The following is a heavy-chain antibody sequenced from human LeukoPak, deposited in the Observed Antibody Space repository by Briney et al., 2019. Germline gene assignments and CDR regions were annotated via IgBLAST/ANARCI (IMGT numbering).Heavy chain of an antibody. CDR1: GGSISSYY. V-gene: IGHV4-59*01. J-gene: IGHJ4*02. CDR2: IYYSGST. CDR3: AIAAAQDTDYFDY. Sequence: PSETLSLTCTVSGGSISSYYWSWIRQPPGKGLEWIGYIYYSGSTNYNPSLKSRVTISVDTSKNQFSLKLSSVTAADTAVYYCAIAAAQDTDYFDYWGQGTLVTVSS. D-gene: IGHD6-13*01.